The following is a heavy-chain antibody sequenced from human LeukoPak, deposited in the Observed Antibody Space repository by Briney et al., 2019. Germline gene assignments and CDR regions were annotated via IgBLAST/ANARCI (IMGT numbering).Heavy chain of an antibody. D-gene: IGHD6-13*01. CDR2: ISYDGSNK. J-gene: IGHJ6*03. CDR3: AREGIAAAGGIFSYYYMDV. V-gene: IGHV3-30-3*01. Sequence: GGSLRLSCAASGFTFSSYAMHWVRQAPGKGLEWVAVISYDGSNKYYADSVKGRFTISRDNSKNTLYLQMNSLRAEDTAVYYCAREGIAAAGGIFSYYYMDVWGKGTTVTVSS. CDR1: GFTFSSYA.